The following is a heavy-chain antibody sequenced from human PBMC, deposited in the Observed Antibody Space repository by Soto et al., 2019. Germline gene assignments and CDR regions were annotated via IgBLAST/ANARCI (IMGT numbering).Heavy chain of an antibody. CDR1: GFTFTIFA. V-gene: IGHV3-23*01. CDR3: AKEVSLGSTVDLGY. J-gene: IGHJ4*02. CDR2: ISGSGGST. Sequence: GVSLRLSCAASGFTFTIFAMSWVRQSPGKGLEWVSTISGSGGSTYYADAVKGRFTISRDNSMGTLYLQMKSLRVEDTAIYYCAKEVSLGSTVDLGYWGQGALVTVSS. D-gene: IGHD7-27*01.